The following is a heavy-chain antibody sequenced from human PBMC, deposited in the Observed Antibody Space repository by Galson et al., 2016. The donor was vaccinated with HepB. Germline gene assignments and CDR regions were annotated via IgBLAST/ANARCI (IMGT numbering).Heavy chain of an antibody. Sequence: SETLSLTCAVSGGSISGNNWWSWVRQPPGKRLAWIGEIYHTGRVNYTPSLASRVTISIDTSDNHFSLRLTSVTAADTALYYCARQYWGGPSDYWGQGTLVIVSS. CDR1: GGSISGNNW. CDR3: ARQYWGGPSDY. CDR2: IYHTGRV. D-gene: IGHD2/OR15-2a*01. J-gene: IGHJ4*02. V-gene: IGHV4-4*02.